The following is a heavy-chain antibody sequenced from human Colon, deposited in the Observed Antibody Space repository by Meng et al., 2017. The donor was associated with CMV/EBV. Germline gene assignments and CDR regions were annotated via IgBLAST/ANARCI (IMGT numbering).Heavy chain of an antibody. V-gene: IGHV7-4-1*02. CDR3: ATGSVAADGKGY. CDR1: GYMFTRYN. J-gene: IGHJ1*01. Sequence: CKASGYMFTRYNINWVRQAPGQWLEWMGYINPKTANPTYVQSFTGRFVFSLDTSVSTAYLQISSLEAEDTAVYYCATGSVAADGKGYWGQGTLVTVSS. D-gene: IGHD6-13*01. CDR2: INPKTANP.